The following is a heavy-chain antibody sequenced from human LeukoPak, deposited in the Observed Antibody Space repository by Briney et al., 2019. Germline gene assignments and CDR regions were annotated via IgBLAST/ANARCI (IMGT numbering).Heavy chain of an antibody. V-gene: IGHV3-53*01. CDR2: IYSGGST. CDR1: GFTFSNYW. CDR3: ARELPSDY. J-gene: IGHJ4*02. D-gene: IGHD1-26*01. Sequence: PGGSLRVSCAASGFTFSNYWMSWVRQAPGKGLEWVSVIYSGGSTYYADSVKGRFTISRDNSKNTLYLQMNSLRAEDTAVYYCARELPSDYWGQGTLVTVSS.